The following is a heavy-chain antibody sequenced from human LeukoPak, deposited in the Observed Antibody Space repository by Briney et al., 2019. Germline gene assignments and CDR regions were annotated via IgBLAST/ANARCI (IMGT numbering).Heavy chain of an antibody. Sequence: PSGTLSLTCAVSGGSISSSNWWSWVRQPPGEGLERIGEIYHSGSTNYNPSLKSRVTISVDKSKTQFSLRLSSVTAADTAVYYCARASLRYYYGMDVWGKGTTVTVSS. CDR1: GGSISSSNW. J-gene: IGHJ6*04. CDR3: ARASLRYYYGMDV. CDR2: IYHSGST. V-gene: IGHV4-4*02.